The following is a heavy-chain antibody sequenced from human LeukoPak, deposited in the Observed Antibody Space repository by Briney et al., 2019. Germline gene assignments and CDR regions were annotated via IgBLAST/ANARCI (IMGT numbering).Heavy chain of an antibody. CDR2: IYYSGST. CDR1: GGSISSGDYY. J-gene: IGHJ4*02. Sequence: SETLSLTCTVSGGSISSGDYYWSWIRQPPGKGLEWIGYIYYSGSTYYNPSLKSRVTITVDTSKNQFSLKLSSVTAADTAVYYCARGRIRGYSGYDRHSFPYYFDYWGQGTLVTVSS. D-gene: IGHD5-12*01. V-gene: IGHV4-30-4*01. CDR3: ARGRIRGYSGYDRHSFPYYFDY.